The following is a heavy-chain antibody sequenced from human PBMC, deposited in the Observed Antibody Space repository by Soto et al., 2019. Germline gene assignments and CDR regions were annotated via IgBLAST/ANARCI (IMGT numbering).Heavy chain of an antibody. J-gene: IGHJ6*02. CDR1: GYSFTSYW. V-gene: IGHV5-10-1*01. D-gene: IGHD3-10*01. CDR2: IDPSDSYT. CDR3: ATRGTTMVRGVIWINGMDV. Sequence: GESLKISCKGSGYSFTSYWISWVRQMPGKGLEWMGRIDPSDSYTNYSPSFQGHVTISADKSISTAYLQWSSLKASDTAMYYCATRGTTMVRGVIWINGMDVWGQGTTVTVS.